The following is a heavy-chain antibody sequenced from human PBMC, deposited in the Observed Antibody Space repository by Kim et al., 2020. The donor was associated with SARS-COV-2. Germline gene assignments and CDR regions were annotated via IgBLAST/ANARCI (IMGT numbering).Heavy chain of an antibody. CDR1: GFTFSTYT. CDR2: ISSDGSDK. J-gene: IGHJ4*02. D-gene: IGHD1-26*01. V-gene: IGHV3-30*04. Sequence: GGSLRLSCAASGFTFSTYTMHWVRQAPGKGLEWVAVISSDGSDKYYADSVKGRFTISRDNSRNTLYLEMNSLRAEDTAVYYCARSGSEGGGFDYWGQGTL. CDR3: ARSGSEGGGFDY.